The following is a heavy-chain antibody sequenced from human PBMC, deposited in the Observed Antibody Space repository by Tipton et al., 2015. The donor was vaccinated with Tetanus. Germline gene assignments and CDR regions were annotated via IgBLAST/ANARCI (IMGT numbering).Heavy chain of an antibody. CDR2: ISSTSSTI. D-gene: IGHD5-12*01. CDR1: GFSFSSYT. J-gene: IGHJ6*02. CDR3: ARDNGGYDYYFYGMDV. Sequence: GSLRLSCAASGFSFSSYTMNWVRQAPGKGLEWVSYISSTSSTIYYADSVKGRLTISRDNAKNSLYLLMNSLRDEDTAVYYCARDNGGYDYYFYGMDVWGQGTTVTVSS. V-gene: IGHV3-48*02.